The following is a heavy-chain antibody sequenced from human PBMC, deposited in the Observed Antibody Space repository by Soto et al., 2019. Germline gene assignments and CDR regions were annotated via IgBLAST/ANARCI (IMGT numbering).Heavy chain of an antibody. D-gene: IGHD2-15*01. CDR1: GFTFDDYA. J-gene: IGHJ4*02. Sequence: EVQLVESGGGLVQPGRSLRLSCAASGFTFDDYAMEWVRQAPGKGLEWVSTISRNSDNIGYADSVKGRFTISRDNAKNSLYLQMNTLRPEDTAFYYCAKDVGGVVVYWGQGTLVTVSS. CDR2: ISRNSDNI. CDR3: AKDVGGVVVY. V-gene: IGHV3-9*01.